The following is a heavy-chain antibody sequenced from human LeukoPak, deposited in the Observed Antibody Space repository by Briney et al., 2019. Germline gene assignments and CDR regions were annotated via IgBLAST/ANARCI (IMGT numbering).Heavy chain of an antibody. CDR2: INPNSGGT. D-gene: IGHD1-26*01. CDR3: ARDGVGATNAFDI. J-gene: IGHJ3*02. V-gene: IGHV1-2*04. Sequence: ASVKVSCKASGYTFTGYYMHWVRQAPGQGLEWMGWINPNSGGTNYAQKFQGWVTMTRDTSISTVYMELSRLRSDDTAVYYCARDGVGATNAFDIWGQGTMVTVSS. CDR1: GYTFTGYY.